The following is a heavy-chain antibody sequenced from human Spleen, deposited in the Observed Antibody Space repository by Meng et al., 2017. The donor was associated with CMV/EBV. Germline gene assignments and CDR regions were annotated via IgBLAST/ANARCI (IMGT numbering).Heavy chain of an antibody. Sequence: GESLKISCAASGFTFSSYGMHWVRQAPGKGLEWVAFIRYDGSNKYYADSVKGRFTISRGNSKNTLYLQMNSLRAEDTAVYYCAKLLGYCSSTSCSPYYYYYGMDVWGQGTTVTVSS. V-gene: IGHV3-30*02. D-gene: IGHD2-2*01. CDR2: IRYDGSNK. J-gene: IGHJ6*02. CDR3: AKLLGYCSSTSCSPYYYYYGMDV. CDR1: GFTFSSYG.